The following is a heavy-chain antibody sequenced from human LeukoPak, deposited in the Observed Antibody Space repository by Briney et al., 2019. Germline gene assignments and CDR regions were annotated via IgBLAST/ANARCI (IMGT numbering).Heavy chain of an antibody. CDR2: IYYSGST. CDR1: GGSISSSSYY. V-gene: IGHV4-39*07. D-gene: IGHD4-17*01. Sequence: SETLSLTCTVSGGSISSSSYYWGWIRQPPGKGLEWIGSIYYSGSTYYNPSLKSRVTISVDTSKNQFSLKLSSVTAADTAVYYCASMSASYGDYDYFDYWGQGTLVTVSS. J-gene: IGHJ4*02. CDR3: ASMSASYGDYDYFDY.